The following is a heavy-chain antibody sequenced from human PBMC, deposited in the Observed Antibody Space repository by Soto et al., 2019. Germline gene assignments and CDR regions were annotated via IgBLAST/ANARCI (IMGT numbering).Heavy chain of an antibody. J-gene: IGHJ6*03. CDR1: GFILSDCA. CDR2: ISSSSSVI. Sequence: EVQLVESGGGLVQPGGSLRLSCATSGFILSDCAMNWVRQAPGKRLEWVSYISSSSSVIDYADSVKGRFTVSRDNARNSLYLQMNSLRAEDTALYYCARDLSWGSNWYYYMDVWGKGTTVTVSS. D-gene: IGHD7-27*01. CDR3: ARDLSWGSNWYYYMDV. V-gene: IGHV3-48*01.